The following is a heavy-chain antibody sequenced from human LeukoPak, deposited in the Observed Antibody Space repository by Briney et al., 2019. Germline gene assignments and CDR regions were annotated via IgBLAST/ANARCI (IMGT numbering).Heavy chain of an antibody. J-gene: IGHJ4*02. CDR1: GFTFSSYW. D-gene: IGHD2-15*01. CDR2: IKKDGSEK. Sequence: GGSLRLSCAASGFTFSSYWMSWVRQAPGKGLEWVANIKKDGSEKYYLDSVKGRFTISRDNAKNSLYLQMSSLRVEDTAVYYCARSVVAIPGEGGGQGTLVTVSS. V-gene: IGHV3-7*01. CDR3: ARSVVAIPGEG.